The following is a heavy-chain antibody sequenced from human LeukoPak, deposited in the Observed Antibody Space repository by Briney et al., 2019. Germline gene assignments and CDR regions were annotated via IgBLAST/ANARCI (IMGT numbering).Heavy chain of an antibody. CDR3: ARDYGSGWYIVWGTDYYYGMDV. CDR2: INPSGGST. J-gene: IGHJ6*02. Sequence: ASVKVSCKASGYTFTGYYMHWVRQAPGQGLEWMGIINPSGGSTSYAQKFRGRVTMTRDTSTSTVYMELSSLRSEDTAVYYCARDYGSGWYIVWGTDYYYGMDVWGQGTTVTVSS. D-gene: IGHD6-19*01. CDR1: GYTFTGYY. V-gene: IGHV1-46*01.